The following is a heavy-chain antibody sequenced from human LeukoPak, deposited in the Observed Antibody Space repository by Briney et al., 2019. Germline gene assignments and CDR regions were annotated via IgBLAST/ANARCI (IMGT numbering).Heavy chain of an antibody. CDR1: GFTFSSYG. Sequence: GGSLRLSCAASGFTFSSYGMHWVRQAPGKGLEWVAVILYDGSNEYYANSVKGRFTISRDNSKNTLYLQMNSLRAEDTAVYYCAKDSSGVVVTAPRYYFDYWGQGALVTVSS. CDR2: ILYDGSNE. J-gene: IGHJ4*02. V-gene: IGHV3-30*02. CDR3: AKDSSGVVVTAPRYYFDY. D-gene: IGHD2-21*02.